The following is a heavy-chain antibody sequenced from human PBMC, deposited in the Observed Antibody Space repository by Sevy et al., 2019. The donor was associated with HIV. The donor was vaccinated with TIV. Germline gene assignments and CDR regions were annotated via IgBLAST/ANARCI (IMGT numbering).Heavy chain of an antibody. CDR3: GRVEAAAGVHYYYGMDV. CDR2: IWYDGSNK. D-gene: IGHD6-13*01. V-gene: IGHV3-33*01. J-gene: IGHJ6*02. CDR1: GFTLSSYG. Sequence: GESLKIPLAASGFTLSSYGMHWVRQAPGKGLEWVADIWYDGSNKYYADSVKGGFTISRDNSKNTLYLQMNSLRAEDTAVYYCGRVEAAAGVHYYYGMDVWGQGTTVTVSS.